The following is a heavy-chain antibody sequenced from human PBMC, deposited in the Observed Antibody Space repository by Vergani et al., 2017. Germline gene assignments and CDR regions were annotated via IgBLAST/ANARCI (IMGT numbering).Heavy chain of an antibody. J-gene: IGHJ4*02. D-gene: IGHD3-22*01. Sequence: QVQLVQSGAEVKKPGSSVKVSCKASGYTFTSYGISWVRQAPGQGLEWMGWISAYNGNTNYAQKLQGRVTLTTDTSTSTAYMELRSLRSDDTAVYYCARDRAMDYYDSSGYDYWGQGTLVTVSS. V-gene: IGHV1-18*01. CDR3: ARDRAMDYYDSSGYDY. CDR2: ISAYNGNT. CDR1: GYTFTSYG.